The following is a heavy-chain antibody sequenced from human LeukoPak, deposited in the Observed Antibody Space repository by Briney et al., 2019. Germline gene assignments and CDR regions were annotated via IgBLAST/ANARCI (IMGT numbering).Heavy chain of an antibody. D-gene: IGHD3-22*01. CDR3: ARDYDSSGYYLYYYCGMDV. V-gene: IGHV1-2*02. J-gene: IGHJ6*02. CDR1: GYTFTGYY. CDR2: INPNSGGT. Sequence: ASVKVSCKASGYTFTGYYMHWVRQAPGQGLEWMGWINPNSGGTNYAQKFQGRVTMTRDTSISTAYMELSRLRSDDTAVYYCARDYDSSGYYLYYYCGMDVWGQGITVTVSS.